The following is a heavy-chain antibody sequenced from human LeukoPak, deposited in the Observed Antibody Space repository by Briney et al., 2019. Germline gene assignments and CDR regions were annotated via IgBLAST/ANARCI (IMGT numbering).Heavy chain of an antibody. CDR2: IIPIFGTA. J-gene: IGHJ6*03. V-gene: IGHV1-69*05. Sequence: SVKVSCQASGGTFSSYAISWVRQAPGQGLEWMGGIIPIFGTANYAQKFQGRVTITTDESTSTAYMELSSLRSEDTAVYYCARGPYSSSFLGDYYYYYMDVWGKGTTVTVSS. CDR1: GGTFSSYA. D-gene: IGHD6-6*01. CDR3: ARGPYSSSFLGDYYYYYMDV.